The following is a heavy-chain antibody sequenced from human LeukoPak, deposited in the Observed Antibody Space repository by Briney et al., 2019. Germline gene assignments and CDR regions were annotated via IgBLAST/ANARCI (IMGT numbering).Heavy chain of an antibody. CDR1: GFIFSNYA. V-gene: IGHV3-23*01. CDR3: ARDPNGDYIGAFDM. Sequence: GGSLRLSCAASGFIFSNYALMWVRQAPGKGLQWVSAIRGSAGGTFYADSVKGRFTNSRDNSKNTLYLQMNSLRAEDTAVDYCARDPNGDYIGAFDMWGQGTVVTVSS. J-gene: IGHJ3*02. CDR2: IRGSAGGT. D-gene: IGHD4-17*01.